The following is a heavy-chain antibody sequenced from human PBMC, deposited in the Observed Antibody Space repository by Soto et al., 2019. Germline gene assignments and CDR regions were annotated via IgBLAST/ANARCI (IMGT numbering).Heavy chain of an antibody. CDR1: GGSISSGGYY. V-gene: IGHV4-31*03. D-gene: IGHD4-17*01. CDR3: ARGRRTVTTVTTNLDY. Sequence: SETLSLTCTVSGGSISSGGYYWSWIRQHPGKGLEWIGYIYYSGSTYYNPSLKSRVTISVDTSKNQFSLKLSSVTAADTAVYYCARGRRTVTTVTTNLDYWGKGTLVTVSS. J-gene: IGHJ4*02. CDR2: IYYSGST.